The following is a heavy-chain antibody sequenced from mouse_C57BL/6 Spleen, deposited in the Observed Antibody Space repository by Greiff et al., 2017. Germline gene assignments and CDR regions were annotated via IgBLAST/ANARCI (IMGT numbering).Heavy chain of an antibody. Sequence: EVHLVESGGGLVKPGGSLKLSCAASGFTFSSYAMSWVRQTPEKRLEWVATISDGGSYTYYPDNVKGRFTISRDKAKNNLYLQMSHLKAEDTAMYYCSRLNWGRGYFDVWGTGTTVTVSS. CDR1: GFTFSSYA. J-gene: IGHJ1*03. CDR2: ISDGGSYT. D-gene: IGHD4-1*01. V-gene: IGHV5-4*01. CDR3: SRLNWGRGYFDV.